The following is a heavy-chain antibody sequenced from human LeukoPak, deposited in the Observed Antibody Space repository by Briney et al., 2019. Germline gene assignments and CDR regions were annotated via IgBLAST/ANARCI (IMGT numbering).Heavy chain of an antibody. J-gene: IGHJ4*02. Sequence: KPSETLSLTCTVSGGSISSYYWSWIRQPAGKGLGWIGRIYTSGSTNYNPSLKSRVTMSVDTSKNQFSLKLSSVTAADTAVYYCAREWRVTMIVVVIDYWGQGTLVTVSS. CDR3: AREWRVTMIVVVIDY. V-gene: IGHV4-4*07. CDR1: GGSISSYY. D-gene: IGHD3-22*01. CDR2: IYTSGST.